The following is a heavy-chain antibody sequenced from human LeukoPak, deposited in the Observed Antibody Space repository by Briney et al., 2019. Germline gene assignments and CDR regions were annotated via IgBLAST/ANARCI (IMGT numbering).Heavy chain of an antibody. CDR3: ARAKIPFPPDYYYYYMDV. Sequence: SVKVSCKASGGTFSSYAISWVRQAPGQGLEWMGGIIPIFGTANYAQKFQGRVTITADESTSTAYMELSSLRSEDTAVYYCARAKIPFPPDYYYYYMDVWGKGTTVTVSS. J-gene: IGHJ6*03. CDR2: IIPIFGTA. D-gene: IGHD3-16*01. V-gene: IGHV1-69*13. CDR1: GGTFSSYA.